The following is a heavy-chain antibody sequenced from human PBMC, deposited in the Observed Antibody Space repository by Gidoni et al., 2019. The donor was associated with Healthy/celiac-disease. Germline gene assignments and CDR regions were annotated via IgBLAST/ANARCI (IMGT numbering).Heavy chain of an antibody. CDR1: GFTFSSSA. D-gene: IGHD1-26*01. V-gene: IGHV3-23*01. Sequence: EVQLLESGGGLVQPGGSLRLSCAASGFTFSSSAMSWVRQAPGKGLEWVSAISGSGGSTYYADSVKGRFTISRDNSKNTLYLQMNSLRAEDTAVYYCAKDRGRGQWELLGAFDIWGQGTMVTVSS. CDR2: ISGSGGST. J-gene: IGHJ3*02. CDR3: AKDRGRGQWELLGAFDI.